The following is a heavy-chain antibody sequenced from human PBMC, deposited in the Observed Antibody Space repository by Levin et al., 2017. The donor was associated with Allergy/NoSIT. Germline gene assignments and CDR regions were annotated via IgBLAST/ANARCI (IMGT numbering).Heavy chain of an antibody. Sequence: SETLSLTCTVSGGSISSYYWSWIRQPAGKGLEWIGRIYTSGSTNYNPSLKSRVTMSVDTSKNQFSLKLSSVTAADTAGYYCARDQRVGPSITGTTYGMDVWGQGTTVTVSS. D-gene: IGHD1-7*01. CDR2: IYTSGST. V-gene: IGHV4-4*07. CDR1: GGSISSYY. J-gene: IGHJ6*02. CDR3: ARDQRVGPSITGTTYGMDV.